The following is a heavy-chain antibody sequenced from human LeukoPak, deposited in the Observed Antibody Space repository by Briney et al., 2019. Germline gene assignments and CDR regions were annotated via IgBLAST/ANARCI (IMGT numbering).Heavy chain of an antibody. Sequence: SETLSLTCTVSGGSISPYYWSRIRQPPGKGLEWIGNIYYSGSTFYNPSLKSRVTISVDTSQEQFSQKLSSVTAADTAVYYCAREGWGYNDGRGSFDYWGQGTLVTVSS. D-gene: IGHD3-22*01. CDR3: AREGWGYNDGRGSFDY. J-gene: IGHJ4*02. V-gene: IGHV4-59*04. CDR2: IYYSGST. CDR1: GGSISPYY.